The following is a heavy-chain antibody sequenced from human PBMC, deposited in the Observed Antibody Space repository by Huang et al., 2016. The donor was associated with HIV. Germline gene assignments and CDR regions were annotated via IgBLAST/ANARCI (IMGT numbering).Heavy chain of an antibody. V-gene: IGHV7-4-1*01. CDR3: ARGIISGSYFFYYMDV. CDR1: GYTFTKYA. J-gene: IGHJ6*03. Sequence: QVQLVQSGSELKKPGASLTVACKASGYTFTKYAMNWVRQAPGQGLEWMGWINTNTGNPTYAQGFMGRFVFSLDTSGSTAYLQIDSLKADDAAVYFCARGIISGSYFFYYMDVWGEGTTVTVSS. D-gene: IGHD6-19*01. CDR2: INTNTGNP.